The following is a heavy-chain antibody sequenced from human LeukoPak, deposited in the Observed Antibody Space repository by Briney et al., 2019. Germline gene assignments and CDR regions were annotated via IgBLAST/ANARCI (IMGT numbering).Heavy chain of an antibody. V-gene: IGHV3-33*01. CDR1: GFTFSSYG. CDR2: IWYDGSNK. D-gene: IGHD3-22*01. J-gene: IGHJ4*02. CDR3: ARNRDYYDSSTAGY. Sequence: GGSLRLSCAASGFTFSSYGMHWVRQAPGKGLEWVAVIWYDGSNKYYADSVKGRFTISRDNSKNTLYLQMNSLRAEDTAVYYCARNRDYYDSSTAGYWGQGTLVTVSS.